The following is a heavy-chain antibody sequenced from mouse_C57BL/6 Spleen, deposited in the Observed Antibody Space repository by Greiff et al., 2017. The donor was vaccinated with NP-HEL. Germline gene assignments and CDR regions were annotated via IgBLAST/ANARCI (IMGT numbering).Heavy chain of an antibody. J-gene: IGHJ3*01. D-gene: IGHD2-4*01. Sequence: DVQLVESGGGLVKPGGSLKLSCAASGFTFSDYGMHWVRQAPEKGLEWVAYISSGSSTIYYADTVKGRFTISRDNAKNTLFLQMTSLRSEATAMYYCARRYDYDEDAYWGQGTLVTVSA. V-gene: IGHV5-17*01. CDR3: ARRYDYDEDAY. CDR1: GFTFSDYG. CDR2: ISSGSSTI.